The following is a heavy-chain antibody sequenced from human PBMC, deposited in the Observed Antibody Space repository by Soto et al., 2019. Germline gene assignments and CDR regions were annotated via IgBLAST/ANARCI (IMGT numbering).Heavy chain of an antibody. D-gene: IGHD4-17*01. V-gene: IGHV3-73*01. J-gene: IGHJ4*02. CDR3: TRHFDGDVRIDD. Sequence: EVQLVESGGGLVQPGGSLKLSCAASGFTFSDSTLHWIRQASGKGLEWLGRIRSKTDNYATAYAASVNGRFTISRDDSKNTAYLEMNSLKTEDTAVYYCTRHFDGDVRIDDWGQGTLDTVSS. CDR2: IRSKTDNYAT. CDR1: GFTFSDST.